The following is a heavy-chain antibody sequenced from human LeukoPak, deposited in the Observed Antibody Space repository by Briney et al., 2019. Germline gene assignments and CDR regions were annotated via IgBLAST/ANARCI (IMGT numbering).Heavy chain of an antibody. J-gene: IGHJ4*02. Sequence: GGSLRLSCAASGFTFSSYGMHWVRQAPGKGLEWVAFIRYDGSNKYYADSVKGRFTISRDNSKSTLYLQMNSLRAEDTAVYYCAKDLDGIVVVPAAPSLDYWGQGTLVTVSS. CDR1: GFTFSSYG. V-gene: IGHV3-30*02. D-gene: IGHD2-2*01. CDR2: IRYDGSNK. CDR3: AKDLDGIVVVPAAPSLDY.